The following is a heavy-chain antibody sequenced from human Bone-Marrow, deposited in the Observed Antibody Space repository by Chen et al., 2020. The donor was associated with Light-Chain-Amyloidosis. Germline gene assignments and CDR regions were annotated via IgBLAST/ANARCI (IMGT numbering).Heavy chain of an antibody. J-gene: IGHJ4*02. CDR2: TLQDESDK. V-gene: IGHV3-7*01. D-gene: IGHD2-21*02. CDR3: TLGRGWRQDF. Sequence: RQPPGKGLEWVALTLQDESDKEYADSVRGRFIISRDNAKNSLYLQMNSLRVEDTGVYLCTLGRGWRQDFWGQGTLVTVSS.